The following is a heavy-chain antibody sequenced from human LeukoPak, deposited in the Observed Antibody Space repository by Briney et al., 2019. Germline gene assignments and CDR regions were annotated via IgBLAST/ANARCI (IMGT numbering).Heavy chain of an antibody. D-gene: IGHD2-2*02. CDR1: GFTFSSYA. Sequence: GGSLRLSCAASGFTFSSYAMSWVRQAPGKGLEWVSAISGSGGSTYHADSVKGRFTISRDNSKNTLYLQMNSLRAEDTAVYYCAKSLPDRYCSSTSCYINWFDPWGQGTLVTVSS. CDR3: AKSLPDRYCSSTSCYINWFDP. V-gene: IGHV3-23*01. CDR2: ISGSGGST. J-gene: IGHJ5*02.